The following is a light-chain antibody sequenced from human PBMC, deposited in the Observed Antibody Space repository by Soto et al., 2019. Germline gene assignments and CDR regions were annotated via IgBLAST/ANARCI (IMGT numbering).Light chain of an antibody. CDR1: QSISSW. J-gene: IGKJ2*01. CDR2: KAS. Sequence: DIQMTQSPSTLSASVGDRVTITCRASQSISSWLAWYQQKPGKAPKLLIYKASSLESGVPSRFSGSGSGTEFTLTISSLQTDDFATYYCQQYNSNSYTFGQGTKLEIK. CDR3: QQYNSNSYT. V-gene: IGKV1-5*03.